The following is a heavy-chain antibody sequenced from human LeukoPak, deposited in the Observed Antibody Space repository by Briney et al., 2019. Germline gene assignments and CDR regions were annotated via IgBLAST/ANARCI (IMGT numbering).Heavy chain of an antibody. Sequence: GRSLRLSCAASGFTFSSYGMHWVRQAPGKGLEWVALIWYDGSNKYYTDSVKGRLTISRDNSKNTLYLQMNSLRAEDTAVYYCARGYCSGRSCYMWYSDYWGQGTLVTVSS. CDR3: ARGYCSGRSCYMWYSDY. D-gene: IGHD2-15*01. J-gene: IGHJ4*02. V-gene: IGHV3-33*01. CDR2: IWYDGSNK. CDR1: GFTFSSYG.